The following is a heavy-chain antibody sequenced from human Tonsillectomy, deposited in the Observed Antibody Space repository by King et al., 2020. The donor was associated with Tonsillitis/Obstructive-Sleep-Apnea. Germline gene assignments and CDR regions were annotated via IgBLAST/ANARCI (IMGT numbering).Heavy chain of an antibody. J-gene: IGHJ4*02. Sequence: VQLVESGGGVVQPGRSLRLPCAASGFTFSSYAMHWVRQAPGKGLEWVAVISYDGSSKYYADSVKGRFTISRDNSKDTLYLQMNSLRAEDTAVYYCARPTRAYDYPSYYFDYWGQGTLVTVSS. CDR3: ARPTRAYDYPSYYFDY. D-gene: IGHD5-12*01. CDR2: ISYDGSSK. V-gene: IGHV3-30*04. CDR1: GFTFSSYA.